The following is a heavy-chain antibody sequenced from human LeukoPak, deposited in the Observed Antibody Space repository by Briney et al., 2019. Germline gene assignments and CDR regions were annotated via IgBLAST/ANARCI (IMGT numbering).Heavy chain of an antibody. Sequence: TSETLSLTCAVSGYSISSGYYWGWIRQPPGKGLEWIGSIYHSGSTYYNPSLKSRVTISVDTSKNQFSLKLSSVTAADTAVYYCARRLFWEAGSQNNWFDPWGRGTLVTVSS. CDR3: ARRLFWEAGSQNNWFDP. CDR1: GYSISSGYY. J-gene: IGHJ5*02. CDR2: IYHSGST. D-gene: IGHD3-10*01. V-gene: IGHV4-38-2*01.